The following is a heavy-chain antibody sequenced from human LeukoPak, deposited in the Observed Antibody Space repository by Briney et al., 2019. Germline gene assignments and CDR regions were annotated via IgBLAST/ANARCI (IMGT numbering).Heavy chain of an antibody. J-gene: IGHJ4*02. CDR3: ASMDYYDSSGYCFDY. CDR1: GFTFSSYA. CDR2: ISGSGGST. Sequence: GGSLRLSCAASGFTFSSYAMSWVRQAPGKGLEWVSAISGSGGSTYYADSVKGRFTISRDNSKNTLYLQMNSLRAEDTAVYYCASMDYYDSSGYCFDYWGQGTLVTVSS. V-gene: IGHV3-23*01. D-gene: IGHD3-22*01.